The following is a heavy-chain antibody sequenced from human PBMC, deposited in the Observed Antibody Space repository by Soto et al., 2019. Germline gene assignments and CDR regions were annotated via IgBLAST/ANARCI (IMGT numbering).Heavy chain of an antibody. D-gene: IGHD1-1*01. CDR3: ARGGYEHPSSRAHPFDI. Sequence: QLQLQESGSGLVKPSQTLSLTCAVSGGSISSGGYSWSWIRQPPGKGLEWIGYFYHSGSTYYNPSLKILVTRAVDLSNYQVSLQLSAVTAADTAVYYRARGGYEHPSSRAHPFDIWGQGTMDPVPS. CDR2: FYHSGST. CDR1: GGSISSGGYS. V-gene: IGHV4-30-2*01. J-gene: IGHJ3*02.